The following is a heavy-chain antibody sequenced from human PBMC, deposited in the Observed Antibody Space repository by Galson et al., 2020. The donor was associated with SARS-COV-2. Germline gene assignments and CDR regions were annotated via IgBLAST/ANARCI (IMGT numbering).Heavy chain of an antibody. D-gene: IGHD3-10*01. CDR1: GFTFSSYA. Sequence: PGGSLRLSCAASGFTFSSYAMSWVRQAPGKGLEWVSAISGSGGSTYYADSVKGRFTISRDNSKNTLYLQMNSLRAEDTAVYYCAKVLLWFGELDPDAFDIWGQGTMVTVSS. CDR2: ISGSGGST. J-gene: IGHJ3*02. CDR3: AKVLLWFGELDPDAFDI. V-gene: IGHV3-23*01.